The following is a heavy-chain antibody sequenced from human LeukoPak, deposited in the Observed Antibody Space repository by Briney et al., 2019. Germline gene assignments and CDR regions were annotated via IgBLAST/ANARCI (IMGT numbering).Heavy chain of an antibody. V-gene: IGHV3-23*01. Sequence: EGSLRLSCAVSGITRSNYGMSWVRQSPGKGLEWVAGISDHGSRTNYADSVRGRFTISTDHPKNTLYLQMNSLRAEDTAVYFCAKRGVVIRVILVGFHKEAYYFDSWGQGALVTVSS. D-gene: IGHD3-22*01. CDR1: GITRSNYG. CDR2: ISDHGSRT. CDR3: AKRGVVIRVILVGFHKEAYYFDS. J-gene: IGHJ4*02.